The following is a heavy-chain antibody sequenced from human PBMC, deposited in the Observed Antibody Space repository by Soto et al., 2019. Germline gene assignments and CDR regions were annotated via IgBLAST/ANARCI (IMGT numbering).Heavy chain of an antibody. CDR3: ARDGFCTSTTCRIGNWFDP. Sequence: QVQLQQWGAGLLKPSETLSLTCTVYGGSFSGHYWSWIHQAPGKGLEWIGGVNHRGSTYNPSLESRVTMSVDTSKNQFSLKLSSVTAADTAVYYCARDGFCTSTTCRIGNWFDPWGQGTLVTVSS. V-gene: IGHV4-34*01. CDR1: GGSFSGHY. D-gene: IGHD2-2*03. CDR2: VNHRGST. J-gene: IGHJ5*02.